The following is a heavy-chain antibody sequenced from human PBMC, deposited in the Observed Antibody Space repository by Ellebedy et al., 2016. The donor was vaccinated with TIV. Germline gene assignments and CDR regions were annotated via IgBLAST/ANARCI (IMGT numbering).Heavy chain of an antibody. CDR1: GGSFSGYY. Sequence: SETLSLXCAVYGGSFSGYYYSWIRLPPGKGLEWIGEINHSGSTDYNPSLKNRITISVDTFKNQFSLKVNSVTAADTAVYYCARGRAYGGGWNYGLDGWGQGTTVTVSS. CDR3: ARGRAYGGGWNYGLDG. D-gene: IGHD4-23*01. CDR2: INHSGST. J-gene: IGHJ6*02. V-gene: IGHV4-34*01.